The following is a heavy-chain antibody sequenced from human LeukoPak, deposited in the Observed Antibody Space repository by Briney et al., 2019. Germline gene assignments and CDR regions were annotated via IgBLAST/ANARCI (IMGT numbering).Heavy chain of an antibody. Sequence: GGSLRLSCAASGFTFSSFVMSWVRQAPGKGLEWVSAISGRGDNTYYADSVKGRFTISRDNSKNTLYLQMNSLRAEDTAVYYCTRDRVSSSYWGQGTLVFVSS. D-gene: IGHD3-16*02. CDR1: GFTFSSFV. J-gene: IGHJ4*02. CDR3: TRDRVSSSY. CDR2: ISGRGDNT. V-gene: IGHV3-23*01.